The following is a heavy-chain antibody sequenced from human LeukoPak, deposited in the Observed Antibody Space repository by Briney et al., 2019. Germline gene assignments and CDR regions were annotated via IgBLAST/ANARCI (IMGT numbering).Heavy chain of an antibody. D-gene: IGHD6-19*01. V-gene: IGHV4-39*07. CDR1: GGSISSSSYY. J-gene: IGHJ5*02. Sequence: SETLSLTCTVSGGSISSSSYYWGWIRQPPGKGLEWIGSIYYSGSTYYNPSLKSRVTISVDTSKNQFSLKLSSVTAADTAVYYCAKSGWSRGTWFDPWGQGTLVTVSS. CDR3: AKSGWSRGTWFDP. CDR2: IYYSGST.